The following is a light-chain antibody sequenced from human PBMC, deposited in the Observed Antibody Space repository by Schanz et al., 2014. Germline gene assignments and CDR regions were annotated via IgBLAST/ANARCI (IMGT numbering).Light chain of an antibody. V-gene: IGKV1-16*02. CDR1: QDITHN. CDR3: QQYNSMYT. J-gene: IGKJ2*01. Sequence: DTQMTPSPSSLSAYIGDRVIITCRASQDITHNLAWFQQKPGKAPRSLIYAASSLHSGVPSKFSGSGSGTEFTLTISSLQPEDFATYYCQQYNSMYTFGQGTKLEIK. CDR2: AAS.